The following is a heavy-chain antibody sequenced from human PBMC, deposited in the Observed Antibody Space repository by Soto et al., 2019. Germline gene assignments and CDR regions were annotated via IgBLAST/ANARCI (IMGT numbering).Heavy chain of an antibody. J-gene: IGHJ4*02. CDR3: ASSGGDWQYDY. D-gene: IGHD2-21*02. CDR2: IIPIFGTA. Sequence: QVQLVQSGAEVQKPGSSVKVSCKDSVGTFSSYAISWVRQAPGQGLEWMGGIIPIFGTANYAQKFQGRVTITAEESTSTAYMELSSLRSEDTSVYYCASSGGDWQYDYWGQGTLVTVSS. V-gene: IGHV1-69*01. CDR1: VGTFSSYA.